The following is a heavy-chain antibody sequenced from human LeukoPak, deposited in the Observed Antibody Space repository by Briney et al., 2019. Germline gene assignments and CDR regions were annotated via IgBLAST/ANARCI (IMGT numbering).Heavy chain of an antibody. CDR3: ARGRVGSARLGYFDY. CDR1: GYTFTSYD. CDR2: INPNSGGT. Sequence: ASVRVSCKASGYTFTSYDINWVRQAPGQGREWMGWINPNSGGTNYAQKFQGRVTMTRDTSISTAYMELSRLRSDDTAVYYCARGRVGSARLGYFDYWGQGTLVTVSS. J-gene: IGHJ4*02. V-gene: IGHV1-2*02. D-gene: IGHD6-6*01.